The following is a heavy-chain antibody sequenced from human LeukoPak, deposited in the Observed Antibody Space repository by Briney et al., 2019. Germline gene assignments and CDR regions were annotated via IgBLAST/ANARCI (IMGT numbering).Heavy chain of an antibody. CDR3: ARLTLASTGFDY. Sequence: GESLKISCKGSGYSFTSYWIAWVRQMSGKGLEWMGIINPADSDTRYSPSFQGQVTISADRSINTAYLQRSSLKASDTAMYYCARLTLASTGFDYWGQGTLVTVSS. D-gene: IGHD6-13*01. CDR2: INPADSDT. V-gene: IGHV5-51*01. CDR1: GYSFTSYW. J-gene: IGHJ4*02.